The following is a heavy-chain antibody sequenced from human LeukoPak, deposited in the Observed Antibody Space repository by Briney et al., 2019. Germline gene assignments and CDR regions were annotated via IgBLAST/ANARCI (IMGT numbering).Heavy chain of an antibody. CDR3: ARVQWELRGVGSYFEY. Sequence: GGSLRLSCVVSGFTFSSYWMSWVRQAPWKGLEWVANIKQDGSEKYYVDSVKGRFTMSRDNAKNSLYLQMNSLRAEDTAVYYCARVQWELRGVGSYFEYWGQGALVTVSS. D-gene: IGHD1-26*01. CDR2: IKQDGSEK. CDR1: GFTFSSYW. V-gene: IGHV3-7*01. J-gene: IGHJ4*02.